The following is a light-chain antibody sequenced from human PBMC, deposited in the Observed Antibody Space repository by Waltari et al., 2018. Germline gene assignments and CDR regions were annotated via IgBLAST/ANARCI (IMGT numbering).Light chain of an antibody. Sequence: SYVLTQPPSVSVAPGQTARIPCRGHDIGTRSVHWYQQKPGQAPVLVVFDDSDRPSGIPERFSGSNSANTATLTISRVEAGDEADYYCHVWDTKTDHVVFGGGTKLTVL. CDR2: DDS. CDR1: DIGTRS. CDR3: HVWDTKTDHVV. V-gene: IGLV3-21*02. J-gene: IGLJ2*01.